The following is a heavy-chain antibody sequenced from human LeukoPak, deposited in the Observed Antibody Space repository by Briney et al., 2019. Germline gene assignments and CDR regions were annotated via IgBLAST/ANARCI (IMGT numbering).Heavy chain of an antibody. Sequence: GGSLRLSCAASGFTFSSYAMSWVRQAPGKGLEWVSAISGSGGSTYYADSVKGRFTISRDNAKNSLYLQMSSLRGEDTAVYYCARDGNKKLGFDSWGQGTLVTVSS. V-gene: IGHV3-23*01. D-gene: IGHD2/OR15-2a*01. J-gene: IGHJ4*02. CDR1: GFTFSSYA. CDR3: ARDGNKKLGFDS. CDR2: ISGSGGST.